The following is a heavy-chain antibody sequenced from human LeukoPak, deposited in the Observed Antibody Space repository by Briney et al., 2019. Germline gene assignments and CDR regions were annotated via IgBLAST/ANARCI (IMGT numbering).Heavy chain of an antibody. Sequence: TLSLTCTVSNVSISSGSHYWNWIRQPAGKGLEWIGRIYAGGRSNYNPSLRSRVTISVDTSKNQFSLRLSSVTATDTGVYYCARLRSDYYDSSGYYGEDYWGQGTLVTVSS. D-gene: IGHD3-22*01. CDR2: IYAGGRS. CDR1: NVSISSGSHY. J-gene: IGHJ4*02. V-gene: IGHV4-61*02. CDR3: ARLRSDYYDSSGYYGEDY.